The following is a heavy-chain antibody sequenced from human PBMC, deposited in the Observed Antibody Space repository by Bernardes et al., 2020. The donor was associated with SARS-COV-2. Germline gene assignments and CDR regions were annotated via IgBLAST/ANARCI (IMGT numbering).Heavy chain of an antibody. CDR1: GFTFSSYG. D-gene: IGHD2-2*01. V-gene: IGHV3-33*01. Sequence: GGSLSLSSAASGFTFSSYGMHWVRPAPGKGLEWVAVIWYDGSNKYYADSVKGRFTISRDNSKNTLYLQMNSLRAEDTAVYYCAREGVVPADEDYYYGMDVWGQGTTVTVSS. J-gene: IGHJ6*02. CDR3: AREGVVPADEDYYYGMDV. CDR2: IWYDGSNK.